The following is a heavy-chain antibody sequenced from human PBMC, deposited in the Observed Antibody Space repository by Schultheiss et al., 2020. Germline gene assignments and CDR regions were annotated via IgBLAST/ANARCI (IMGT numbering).Heavy chain of an antibody. CDR3: ARESEQWLLDY. Sequence: SQTLSLTCAVYGGSFSGYYWSWIRQPPGKGLEWIGEIHHSGSTYYNPSLKSRVTISVDTSKNQFSLKLSSVTAADTAVYSCARESEQWLLDYWGQGTLVTVSS. CDR2: IHHSGST. V-gene: IGHV4-34*01. CDR1: GGSFSGYY. J-gene: IGHJ4*02. D-gene: IGHD6-19*01.